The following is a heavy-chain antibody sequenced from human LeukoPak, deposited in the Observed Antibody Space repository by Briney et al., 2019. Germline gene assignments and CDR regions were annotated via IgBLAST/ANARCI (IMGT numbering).Heavy chain of an antibody. CDR3: ARDLPAAMVRLFVDY. Sequence: ASVRVSCKASGYTFTSYDINWVRQATGQGLEWMGWMNPNSGNTGYAQKFQGRVTMTRNTSISTAYMELSSLRSEDTAVYYCARDLPAAMVRLFVDYWGQGTLVTVSS. CDR2: MNPNSGNT. J-gene: IGHJ4*02. D-gene: IGHD5-18*01. V-gene: IGHV1-8*01. CDR1: GYTFTSYD.